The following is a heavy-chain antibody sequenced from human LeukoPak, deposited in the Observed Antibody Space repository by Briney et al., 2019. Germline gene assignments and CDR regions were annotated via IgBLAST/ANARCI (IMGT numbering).Heavy chain of an antibody. D-gene: IGHD4-17*01. CDR1: GFIFSNYG. CDR3: AREDYNDSGWYFDL. V-gene: IGHV3-30*03. Sequence: GRSLRLSCAVSGFIFSNYGMHWVRQAPGKGLEWVAVISYDERNKYYGDSVKGRFTISRDDSKNTLYLQMNSLRAEDTAVYYCAREDYNDSGWYFDLWGRGTLVTVSS. CDR2: ISYDERNK. J-gene: IGHJ2*01.